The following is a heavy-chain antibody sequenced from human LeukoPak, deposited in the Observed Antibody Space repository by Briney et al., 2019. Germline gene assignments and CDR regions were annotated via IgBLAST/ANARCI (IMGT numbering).Heavy chain of an antibody. J-gene: IGHJ4*02. CDR1: GYTFSSNA. CDR3: TRGYDSSGYFSD. D-gene: IGHD3-22*01. CDR2: IDTNTGNP. V-gene: IGHV7-4-1*02. Sequence: ASVKVSCKASGYTFSSNAINWVRQAPGQGLEWMGWIDTNTGNPTYAQGFTGQFVFSLDTSVSTAYLQISSLKAEDTAEYFCTRGYDSSGYFSDWGQGTLVTVSS.